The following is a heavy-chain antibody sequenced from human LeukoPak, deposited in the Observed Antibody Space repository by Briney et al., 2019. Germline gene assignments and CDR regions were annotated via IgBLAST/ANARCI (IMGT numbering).Heavy chain of an antibody. CDR2: VSSNEGT. V-gene: IGHV4-59*12. Sequence: IPSETLSLTCTVSGGSISTYYWGWIRQPPGKGLEWIGYVSSNEGTNYNPSLKSRVTILVDTSKNQFSLKLSSVTAADTAVYYCARDRSLGELTTESPSFDYWGQGTLVTVSS. CDR1: GGSISTYY. D-gene: IGHD3-16*01. J-gene: IGHJ4*02. CDR3: ARDRSLGELTTESPSFDY.